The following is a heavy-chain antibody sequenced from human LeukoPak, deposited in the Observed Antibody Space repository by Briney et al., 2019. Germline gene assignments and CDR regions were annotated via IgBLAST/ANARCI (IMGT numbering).Heavy chain of an antibody. J-gene: IGHJ3*02. D-gene: IGHD5-24*01. Sequence: SETLSLTCAVYGGPFSGYYWSWIRQPPGKGLEWIGEINHSGSTNYNPSLKSRVTISVDTSKNQFSLKLSSVTAADTAVYYCARDVEMATMAAFDIWGQGTMVTVSS. CDR1: GGPFSGYY. CDR2: INHSGST. V-gene: IGHV4-34*01. CDR3: ARDVEMATMAAFDI.